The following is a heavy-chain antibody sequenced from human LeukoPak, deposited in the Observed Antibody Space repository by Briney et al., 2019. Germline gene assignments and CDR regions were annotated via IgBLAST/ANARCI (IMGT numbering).Heavy chain of an antibody. J-gene: IGHJ4*02. V-gene: IGHV4-59*01. Sequence: SETLSLTCTVSGGSISGYYWSWIRQPPGKGLEWIGYLHYSGSTNYNPSLKSRVTISVDTSKNQFSLKLSSVTAADTAVYYCARRSYYDLDYFDYWGQGTLVTVSS. D-gene: IGHD1-26*01. CDR2: LHYSGST. CDR3: ARRSYYDLDYFDY. CDR1: GGSISGYY.